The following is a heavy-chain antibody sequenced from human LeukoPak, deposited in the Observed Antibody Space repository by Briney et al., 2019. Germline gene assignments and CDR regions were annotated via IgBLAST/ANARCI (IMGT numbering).Heavy chain of an antibody. CDR1: GGSISSGNYY. CDR3: VGGYYYAPVGY. CDR2: IYYSGST. D-gene: IGHD3-22*01. V-gene: IGHV4-61*01. J-gene: IGHJ4*02. Sequence: PSQTLSLTCTVSGGSISSGNYYWSWIRQPPGKGLEWIGYIYYSGSTNYNPSLKSRVTISVDTSKNQFSLKLSSVTAADTAVYYCVGGYYYAPVGYWGQGTLVTVSS.